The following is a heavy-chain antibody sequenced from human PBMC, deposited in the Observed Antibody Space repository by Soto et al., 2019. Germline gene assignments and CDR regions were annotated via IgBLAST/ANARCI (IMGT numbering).Heavy chain of an antibody. V-gene: IGHV1-18*01. Sequence: QVQLVQSGAEVKKPGASVKVSCKTSGYTFYSYGISWLRQAPGQGLEWVGWVSGSSGNTNYARKFQGRVTMTKDTSTSTAYMELTSLSSDDPAVYYCASDPAATPGWFDPWGQGTLVTVSS. CDR1: GYTFYSYG. J-gene: IGHJ5*02. D-gene: IGHD2-2*01. CDR3: ASDPAATPGWFDP. CDR2: VSGSSGNT.